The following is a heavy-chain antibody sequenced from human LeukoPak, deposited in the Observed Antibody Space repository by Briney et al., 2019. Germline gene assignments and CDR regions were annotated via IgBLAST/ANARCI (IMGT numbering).Heavy chain of an antibody. CDR2: IGAYNGNT. Sequence: ASVKVSCKASGYTFTSYGINWVRQSPGQGLEWVGWIGAYNGNTHYAQKLQGRITLTTDTSTSTAYMELSSLRSEDTAVYYCARDEPGYCSGGSCYPIGRGDYWGQGTLVTVPS. CDR1: GYTFTSYG. V-gene: IGHV1-18*01. J-gene: IGHJ4*02. D-gene: IGHD2-15*01. CDR3: ARDEPGYCSGGSCYPIGRGDY.